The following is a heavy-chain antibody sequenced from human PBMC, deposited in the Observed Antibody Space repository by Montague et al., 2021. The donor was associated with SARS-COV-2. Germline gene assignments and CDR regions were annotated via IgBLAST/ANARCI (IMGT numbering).Heavy chain of an antibody. CDR3: ARLKRYFDSSGSPSAFDF. CDR1: GGSITNNIDY. Sequence: SETLSLTCTVSGGSITNNIDYWAWIRQPPGKGLEWIGSIYYTGNTYYKPSLKSRVTISVVTSKNHFTLKLRSVTAAEAAVYYCARLKRYFDSSGSPSAFDFWGQGRKVPVSS. D-gene: IGHD3-22*01. V-gene: IGHV4-39*02. J-gene: IGHJ3*01. CDR2: IYYTGNT.